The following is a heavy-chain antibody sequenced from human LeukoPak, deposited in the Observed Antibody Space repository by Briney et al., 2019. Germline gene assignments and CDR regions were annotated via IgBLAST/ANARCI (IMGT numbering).Heavy chain of an antibody. V-gene: IGHV4-38-2*01. J-gene: IGHJ4*02. D-gene: IGHD3-10*01. CDR1: GYSITTGRY. CDR3: ARSLSSAGIDY. Sequence: SETLSLTCAVSGYSITTGRYWGWIRQPPGKGLEWIGSVYHSGSTYYKPSLKSRVTISVDTSKNQFSLNLRSVTAADTAVYYCARSLSSAGIDYWGQGTLVTVSS. CDR2: VYHSGST.